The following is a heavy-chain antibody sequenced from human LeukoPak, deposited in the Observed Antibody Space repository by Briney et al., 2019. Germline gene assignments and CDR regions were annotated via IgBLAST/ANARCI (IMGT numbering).Heavy chain of an antibody. D-gene: IGHD5-24*01. V-gene: IGHV3-30*03. J-gene: IGHJ4*02. CDR1: GFTFSSYG. CDR2: ISYDGSNK. Sequence: GGSLRLSCAASGFTFSSYGMHWFRQAPGKGLEGVAVISYDGSNKYYADSVKGRFTISRDNSKNTLYLQMNSLRAEDTAVYYCARETYGYSYYFDYWGQGTLVTVSS. CDR3: ARETYGYSYYFDY.